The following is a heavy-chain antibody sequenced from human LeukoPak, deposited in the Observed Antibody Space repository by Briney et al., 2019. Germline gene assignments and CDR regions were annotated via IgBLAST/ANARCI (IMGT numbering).Heavy chain of an antibody. V-gene: IGHV3-7*01. CDR2: IKQDGSIQ. CDR1: GFTFSNFW. Sequence: PGGSLRLSCAASGFTFSNFWMAWVRQAPGKGLEWVANIKQDGSIQYYGDSVKGRFTISRDNARNSPYLQMNSLRAEDTALYYCATSYDSSGCDWGQGTLVTVSS. D-gene: IGHD3-22*01. J-gene: IGHJ4*02. CDR3: ATSYDSSGCD.